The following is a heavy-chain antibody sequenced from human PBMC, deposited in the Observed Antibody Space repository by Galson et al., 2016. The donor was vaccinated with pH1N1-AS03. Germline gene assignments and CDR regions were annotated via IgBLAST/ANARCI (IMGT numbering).Heavy chain of an antibody. CDR2: TNQDGSEK. D-gene: IGHD6-19*01. Sequence: SLRLSCAASGFTFSNYWMSWVRQAPGKGPEWVATTNQDGSEKYFVDSVKGRFTISRDDAKNSLYLQMNSLRAEDSALYYCARDPSGDRSGWYYFDYWGQGTLVTVSS. CDR3: ARDPSGDRSGWYYFDY. J-gene: IGHJ4*02. CDR1: GFTFSNYW. V-gene: IGHV3-7*03.